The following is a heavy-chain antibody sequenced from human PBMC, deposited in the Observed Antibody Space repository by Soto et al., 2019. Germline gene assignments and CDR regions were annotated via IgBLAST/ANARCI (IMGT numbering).Heavy chain of an antibody. V-gene: IGHV3-73*01. Sequence: GGSLRLSCAASGFTFSGSAMRWIRQASGEGLEWVGRIRSKANSYATAYAALVKGRFTNSRDDSKNTAYLQMNSLKTEDTAVYYCKRQEEYSSGWYMGHYGMDVWGKGTTITV. J-gene: IGHJ6*04. CDR2: IRSKANSYAT. CDR1: GFTFSGSA. D-gene: IGHD6-19*01. CDR3: KRQEEYSSGWYMGHYGMDV.